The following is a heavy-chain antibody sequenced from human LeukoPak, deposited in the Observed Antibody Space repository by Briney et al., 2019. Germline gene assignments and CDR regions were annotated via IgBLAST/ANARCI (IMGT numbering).Heavy chain of an antibody. CDR1: GFTFSSDG. CDR3: AKDSRPYTYYDILTGGYFDY. CDR2: ISYDGSNK. J-gene: IGHJ4*02. V-gene: IGHV3-30*18. Sequence: GRSLRLSCAASGFTFSSDGMHWVRQAPGKGLEWVAVISYDGSNKYYADSVKGRFTISRDNSKNTLYLQMNSLRAEDTAVYYCAKDSRPYTYYDILTGGYFDYWGQGTLVTVSS. D-gene: IGHD3-9*01.